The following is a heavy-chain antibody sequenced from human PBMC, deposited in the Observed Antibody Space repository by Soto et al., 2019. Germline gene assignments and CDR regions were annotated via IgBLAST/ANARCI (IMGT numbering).Heavy chain of an antibody. CDR2: TYYRSKWYY. Sequence: PSQTLSLTCAITGDSASRNIAGWSWVRQSPSRGLEWLGRTYYRSKWYYEYAVSVRGRITINPDTSKNQYSLQLNSVTPEDTAVYFCARGEQYSGRIFDYWGQGTLVTVSS. CDR3: ARGEQYSGRIFDY. J-gene: IGHJ4*01. CDR1: GDSASRNIAG. D-gene: IGHD1-26*01. V-gene: IGHV6-1*01.